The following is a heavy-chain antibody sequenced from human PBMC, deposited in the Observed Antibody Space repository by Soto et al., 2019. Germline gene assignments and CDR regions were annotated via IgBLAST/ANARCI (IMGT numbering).Heavy chain of an antibody. Sequence: ASVKVSFKASGYTFFTYDISWVRQAPGQGLEWMGWISTYSGDTKYAQKFQGRVTMTTDTSTTTAYLELRSLRSDDTAVYYCARHHGPTTSENWFDPWGQGTLVTV. D-gene: IGHD5-12*01. CDR1: GYTFFTYD. CDR3: ARHHGPTTSENWFDP. CDR2: ISTYSGDT. V-gene: IGHV1-18*01. J-gene: IGHJ5*02.